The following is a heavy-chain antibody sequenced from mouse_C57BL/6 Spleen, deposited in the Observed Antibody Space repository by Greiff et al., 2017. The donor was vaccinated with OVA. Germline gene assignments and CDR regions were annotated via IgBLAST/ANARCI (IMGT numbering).Heavy chain of an antibody. Sequence: VQGVESGAELVRPGASVKLSCKASGYTFTDYYINWVKQRPGQGLEWIARIYPGSGNTYYNEKFKGKATLTAEKSSSTAYMQLSSLTSEDSAVYFCARGDWFAYWGQGTLVTVSA. V-gene: IGHV1-76*01. CDR2: IYPGSGNT. CDR3: ARGDWFAY. J-gene: IGHJ3*01. CDR1: GYTFTDYY.